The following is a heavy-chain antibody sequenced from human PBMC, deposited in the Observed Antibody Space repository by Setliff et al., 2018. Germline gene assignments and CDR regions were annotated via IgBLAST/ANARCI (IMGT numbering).Heavy chain of an antibody. CDR1: GYTFTSYD. CDR3: AKDIGSSWYFGYYGMDV. Sequence: ASVKVSCKASGYTFTSYDINWVRQATGQGLEWMGWMNPNSGNTGYAQKFQGRVTITRNTSISTAYMELNSLRTEDTALYYCAKDIGSSWYFGYYGMDVWGQGTTVTVS. V-gene: IGHV1-8*03. CDR2: MNPNSGNT. D-gene: IGHD6-13*01. J-gene: IGHJ6*02.